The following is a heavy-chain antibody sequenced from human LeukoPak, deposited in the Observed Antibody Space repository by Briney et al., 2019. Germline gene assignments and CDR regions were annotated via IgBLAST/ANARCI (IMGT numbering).Heavy chain of an antibody. J-gene: IGHJ6*03. V-gene: IGHV3-21*01. CDR3: AKGSGYEHSYYYYYMDV. D-gene: IGHD5-12*01. CDR2: ISSSSIYI. CDR1: GFTFSSYS. Sequence: GGSLRLSCADSGFTFSSYSMNGVRQAAGKGLEWVSSISSSSIYIYYTDSVKGRFTISRDNSKNTLYLQMNSLRAEDTAVYYCAKGSGYEHSYYYYYMDVWGKGTTVTISS.